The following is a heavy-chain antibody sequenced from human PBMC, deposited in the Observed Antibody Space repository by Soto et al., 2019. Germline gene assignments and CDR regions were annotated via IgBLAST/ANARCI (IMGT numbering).Heavy chain of an antibody. J-gene: IGHJ6*02. CDR1: GFTFDDYT. V-gene: IGHV3-43*01. CDR2: ISWDGGST. D-gene: IGHD6-13*01. CDR3: AKGVGSSWYYYYYSGIDA. Sequence: EVQLVESGGGVVQPGGSLRLSCAASGFTFDDYTMHWVRQAPGKGLEWVSLISWDGGSTYYADSVKGRFTISRDNSKNSLYLQMNSLRTEDTALYYWAKGVGSSWYYYYYSGIDAWGQGTTVTVSS.